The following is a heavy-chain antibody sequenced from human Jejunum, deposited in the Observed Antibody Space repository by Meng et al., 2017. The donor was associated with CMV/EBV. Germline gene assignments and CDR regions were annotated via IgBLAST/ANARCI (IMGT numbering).Heavy chain of an antibody. Sequence: SGVTFSSHVMHWVRRETDKGLEWVAAVSYDRNNEYHIDSVKGRVSSSRDNSKNTLYLQMNSLRAEDTAVYYCARGSRSGGYSVALDSWGQGTLVTVSS. V-gene: IGHV3-30*03. CDR1: GVTFSSHV. D-gene: IGHD1-26*01. CDR2: VSYDRNNE. J-gene: IGHJ4*02. CDR3: ARGSRSGGYSVALDS.